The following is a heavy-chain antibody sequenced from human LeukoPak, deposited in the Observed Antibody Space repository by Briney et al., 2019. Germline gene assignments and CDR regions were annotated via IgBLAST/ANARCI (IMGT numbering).Heavy chain of an antibody. D-gene: IGHD1-1*01. J-gene: IGHJ4*02. V-gene: IGHV3-7*01. CDR2: IKQDGSEK. Sequence: GGSLRLSCAASGFTFSSYWTSWVRQAPGKGLEWVANIKQDGSEKYYVDSVKGRFTISRDNAKNSLYLQMNSLRAEDTAVYYCARDLNWNPLDYWGQGTLVTVSS. CDR3: ARDLNWNPLDY. CDR1: GFTFSSYW.